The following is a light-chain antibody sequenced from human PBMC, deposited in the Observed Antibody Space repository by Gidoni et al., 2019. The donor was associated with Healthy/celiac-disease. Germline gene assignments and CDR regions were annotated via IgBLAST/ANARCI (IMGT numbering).Light chain of an antibody. CDR1: QSISSY. V-gene: IGKV1-39*01. Sequence: DIQMTQSPSSLSASVGDRVTITCRASQSISSYLNLYQQKPGKAPKLLIYAASSLQSGVPSRFSCIGSGTDFTLTISSLQPEDFSTYDCQQSYSTPWTFXQXTKVEIK. J-gene: IGKJ1*01. CDR2: AAS. CDR3: QQSYSTPWT.